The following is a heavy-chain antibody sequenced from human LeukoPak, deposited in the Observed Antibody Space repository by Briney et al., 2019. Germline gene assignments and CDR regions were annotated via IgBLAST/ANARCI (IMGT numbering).Heavy chain of an antibody. CDR2: ISWNSGSI. J-gene: IGHJ4*02. D-gene: IGHD3-22*01. CDR1: GFTLDDYA. Sequence: HTGGSLRLSCAASGFTLDDYAMHWVRQAPGKGLEWVSGISWNSGSIGYADSVKGRFTISRDNAKNSLYLQMNSLRAEDTALYYCAKDISGYYYDSSDPPGFDYWGQGTLVTVSS. V-gene: IGHV3-9*01. CDR3: AKDISGYYYDSSDPPGFDY.